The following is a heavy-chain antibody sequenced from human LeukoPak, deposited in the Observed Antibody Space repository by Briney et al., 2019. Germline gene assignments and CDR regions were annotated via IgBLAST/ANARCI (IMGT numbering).Heavy chain of an antibody. CDR3: ARANGWYYFDY. J-gene: IGHJ4*02. Sequence: GGSLRLSCAASGFTFSSYAMHWVRQAPGKGLEWVAVISYDGSNKYYADSVEGRFTISRDNSKNTLYLQMNSLRAEDTAVYYCARANGWYYFDYWGQGTLVTVSS. V-gene: IGHV3-30-3*01. CDR2: ISYDGSNK. D-gene: IGHD6-19*01. CDR1: GFTFSSYA.